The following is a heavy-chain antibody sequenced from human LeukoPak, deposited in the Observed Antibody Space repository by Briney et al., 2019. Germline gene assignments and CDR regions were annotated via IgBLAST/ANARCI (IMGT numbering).Heavy chain of an antibody. CDR3: ARLRAFSRSAFDY. J-gene: IGHJ4*02. D-gene: IGHD3-3*01. CDR1: GGSISSSSYY. CDR2: IYYSGST. Sequence: SETLSLTCTVSGGSISSSSYYWGWIRQPPGKGLEWIGSIYYSGSTYYNPSLKSRVTISVDTSKNQFSLKLSSVTAADTAVYYCARLRAFSRSAFDYWGQGTLVTVSS. V-gene: IGHV4-39*01.